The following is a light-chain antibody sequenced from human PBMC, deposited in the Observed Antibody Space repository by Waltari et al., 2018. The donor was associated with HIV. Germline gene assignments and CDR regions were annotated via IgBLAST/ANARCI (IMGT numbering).Light chain of an antibody. J-gene: IGLJ3*02. CDR2: VGTGGIVG. Sequence: QPVLPQRPSSSASLGASVTLTCTLSSRSSNSKVDWYQQSPGQGPRSGMRVGTGGIVGWKGDGSPDRISGVGSGLNRHLNIKNIQEEDESDYHCGADHGSGSNFVRVFGGGTKLTVL. CDR3: GADHGSGSNFVRV. CDR1: SRSSNSK. V-gene: IGLV9-49*01.